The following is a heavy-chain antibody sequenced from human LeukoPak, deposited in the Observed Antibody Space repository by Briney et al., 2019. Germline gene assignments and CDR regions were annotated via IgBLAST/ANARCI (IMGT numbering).Heavy chain of an antibody. CDR2: ISYDGSNK. D-gene: IGHD1-1*01. J-gene: IGHJ4*02. CDR3: ARDAGTDGTYFDY. V-gene: IGHV3-30*04. Sequence: GRSLRLTCAASGFIFGAYALHWVRQAPGKGLEWVAVISYDGSNKYYVDSVKGRITISRDKSKNTVYLQMNSLRVEDTAVYYCARDAGTDGTYFDYWGQGTLVTVSS. CDR1: GFIFGAYA.